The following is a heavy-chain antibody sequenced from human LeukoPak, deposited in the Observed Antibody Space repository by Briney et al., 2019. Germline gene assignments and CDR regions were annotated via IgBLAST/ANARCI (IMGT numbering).Heavy chain of an antibody. V-gene: IGHV3-49*03. CDR3: SRGSGWLSVY. CDR1: GFTFGDYL. Sequence: GGSLRLSCTASGFTFGDYLMSWFRQAPGKGLEWIGFISGGTTEYAAPVKGRFTISRDDSTSIAYLQMNSLTTEDTAVYYCSRGSGWLSVYWGQGTLVTVS. D-gene: IGHD6-19*01. J-gene: IGHJ4*02. CDR2: ISGGTT.